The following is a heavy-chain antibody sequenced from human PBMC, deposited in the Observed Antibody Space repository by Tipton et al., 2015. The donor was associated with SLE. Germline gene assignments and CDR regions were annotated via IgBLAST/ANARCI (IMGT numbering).Heavy chain of an antibody. J-gene: IGHJ3*02. Sequence: GSLRLSCAASGFTFSNYWMNWVRQAPGKGLEWVANIKQDGSERYYVDSVEGRFAISRDNAKNSLFLQMNSLRAEDTAVYYCARDRWSGALDIWGQEAMVAVSS. V-gene: IGHV3-7*01. CDR1: GFTFSNYW. CDR3: ARDRWSGALDI. CDR2: IKQDGSER. D-gene: IGHD3-3*01.